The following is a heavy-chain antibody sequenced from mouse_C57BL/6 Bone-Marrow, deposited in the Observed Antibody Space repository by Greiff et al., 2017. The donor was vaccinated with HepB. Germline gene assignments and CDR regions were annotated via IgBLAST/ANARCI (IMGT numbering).Heavy chain of an antibody. CDR1: GYTFTSYW. CDR2: IDPSDSYT. CDR3: AIIYYYGSSDDYYAMDY. D-gene: IGHD1-1*01. V-gene: IGHV1-50*01. J-gene: IGHJ4*01. Sequence: QVHVKQPGAELVKPGASVKLSCKASGYTFTSYWMQWVKQRPGQGLEWIGEIDPSDSYTNYNQKFKGKATLTVDTSSITAYMQLISLTSEDSAVYYCAIIYYYGSSDDYYAMDYWGQGTSVTVSS.